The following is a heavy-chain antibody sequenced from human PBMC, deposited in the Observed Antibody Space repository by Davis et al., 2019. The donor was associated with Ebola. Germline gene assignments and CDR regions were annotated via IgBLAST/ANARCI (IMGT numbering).Heavy chain of an antibody. CDR3: ARHSIPYYFDY. V-gene: IGHV4-30-4*01. D-gene: IGHD2-2*02. J-gene: IGHJ4*02. Sequence: MPSETLSLTCTVSGGSISSGDYYWSWIRQPPGKGLEWIGYIYYSGSTYYNPSLKSRVTISVDTSENQFSLKLSSVTAADTAVYYCARHSIPYYFDYWGQGTLVTVSS. CDR2: IYYSGST. CDR1: GGSISSGDYY.